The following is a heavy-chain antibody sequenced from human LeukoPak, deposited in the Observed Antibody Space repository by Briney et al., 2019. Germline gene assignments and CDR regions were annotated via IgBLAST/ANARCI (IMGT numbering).Heavy chain of an antibody. Sequence: PSETLSLTCTVSGGSISNYYWGWIRQSPGKTLEWLGYIYYNGSPNYNPSLKSRVTISIDTSKNHFSLKLSSVTAADTAVYYCARHGSDWSFDFWGRGTLVTVSS. CDR1: GGSISNYY. D-gene: IGHD6-19*01. J-gene: IGHJ4*02. CDR2: IYYNGSP. V-gene: IGHV4-59*08. CDR3: ARHGSDWSFDF.